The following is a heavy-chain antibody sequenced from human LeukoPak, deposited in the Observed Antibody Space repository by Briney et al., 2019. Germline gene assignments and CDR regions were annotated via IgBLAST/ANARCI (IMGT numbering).Heavy chain of an antibody. D-gene: IGHD2-15*01. J-gene: IGHJ6*02. V-gene: IGHV3-11*04. CDR1: GFTFSDYY. CDR3: ARARQYCSGGSCYFVNYYYGMDV. Sequence: GGSLRLSCAASGFTFSDYYMSWIRQAPGKGLEWVSYISSSGSTIYYADSVKGRFTISRDNAKNSLYLQMNSLRAEDTAVYYCARARQYCSGGSCYFVNYYYGMDVWGQGTTVTVSS. CDR2: ISSSGSTI.